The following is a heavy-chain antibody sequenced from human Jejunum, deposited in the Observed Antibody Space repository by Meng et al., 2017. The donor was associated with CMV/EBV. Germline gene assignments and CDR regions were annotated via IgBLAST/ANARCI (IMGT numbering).Heavy chain of an antibody. V-gene: IGHV1-3*01. Sequence: QVQRVQSGAEVMKPGASVRVSCQASGYTFINFVMHWVRQAPGQRLEWMGWINADTGNTRYSQNFQGRLTFTRDTSASTTHMELSSLRSEDTAVYYCAREGAVAGLDLDYWGQGTLVTVSS. CDR1: GYTFINFV. CDR2: INADTGNT. J-gene: IGHJ4*02. D-gene: IGHD6-19*01. CDR3: AREGAVAGLDLDY.